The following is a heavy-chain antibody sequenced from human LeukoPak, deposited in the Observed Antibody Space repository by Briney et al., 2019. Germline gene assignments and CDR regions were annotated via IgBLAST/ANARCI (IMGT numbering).Heavy chain of an antibody. D-gene: IGHD2-8*01. Sequence: SETLSLTCTVSGASISSFPWNWIRQPAGKGLEWIGRMQSSGNTNYNPSLKSRVTISLDTSTNQFSLELTSVTAADTAVYYCARSMYVSSPFDPWGQGTLVSVSS. CDR3: ARSMYVSSPFDP. CDR1: GASISSFP. CDR2: MQSSGNT. J-gene: IGHJ5*02. V-gene: IGHV4-4*07.